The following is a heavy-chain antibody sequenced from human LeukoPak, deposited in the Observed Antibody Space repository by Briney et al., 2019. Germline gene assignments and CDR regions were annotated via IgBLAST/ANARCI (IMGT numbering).Heavy chain of an antibody. D-gene: IGHD6-13*01. Sequence: GRSLRLSCAASGFTFSSYGMHWVRQAPGKGLEWVAVIWYDTSNKYYADSVKGRFTISRDNSKNTLYLQMNSLRAEDTAVYYCARDLAAAGTWFDPWGQGTLVTASS. J-gene: IGHJ5*02. V-gene: IGHV3-33*01. CDR1: GFTFSSYG. CDR3: ARDLAAAGTWFDP. CDR2: IWYDTSNK.